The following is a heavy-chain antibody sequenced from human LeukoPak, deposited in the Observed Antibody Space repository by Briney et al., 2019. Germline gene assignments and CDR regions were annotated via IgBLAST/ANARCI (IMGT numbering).Heavy chain of an antibody. V-gene: IGHV3-73*01. Sequence: GGSLRLSCAASGFTFSGSAMHWVRQASGKGLEWVGRIRSKANSYATAYAASVKGRFTIYRDDSKNTAYLQMNSLKTEDTAVYYCTGSYYYGSGSFFDYWGQGTLVTVSS. CDR3: TGSYYYGSGSFFDY. CDR1: GFTFSGSA. J-gene: IGHJ4*02. CDR2: IRSKANSYAT. D-gene: IGHD3-10*01.